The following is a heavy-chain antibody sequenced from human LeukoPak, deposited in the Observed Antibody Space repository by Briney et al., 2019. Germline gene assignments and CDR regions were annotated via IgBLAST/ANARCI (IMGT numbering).Heavy chain of an antibody. CDR1: GFTFSNAY. CDR3: AKSGRIKTFDY. D-gene: IGHD1-26*01. J-gene: IGHJ4*02. V-gene: IGHV3-15*01. CDR2: IKSKTDGGTT. Sequence: GGSLRLSCAASGFTFSNAYMSWVRQAPGKGLEWVGRIKSKTDGGTTDYAVPVKGRFTISRDDSKDTLYLQMNSLKTEDTAVYYCAKSGRIKTFDYWGQGTLVTVSS.